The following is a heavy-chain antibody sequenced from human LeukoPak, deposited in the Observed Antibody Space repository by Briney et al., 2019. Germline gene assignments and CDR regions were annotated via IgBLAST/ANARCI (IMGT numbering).Heavy chain of an antibody. CDR2: IYYSGST. J-gene: IGHJ6*02. V-gene: IGHV4-59*01. CDR3: ARDLGSGLPRGNYGMDV. Sequence: PSETLSLTCTVSGGSISSYYWSWIRQPPGKGLEWIGYIYYSGSTDHNPSLKSRVTISVDTSKNQFSLKLSSVTAADTAVYYCARDLGSGLPRGNYGMDVWGQGTTVTVSS. D-gene: IGHD6-19*01. CDR1: GGSISSYY.